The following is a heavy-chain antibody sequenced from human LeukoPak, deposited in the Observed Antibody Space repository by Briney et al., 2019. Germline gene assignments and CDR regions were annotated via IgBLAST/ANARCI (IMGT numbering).Heavy chain of an antibody. Sequence: LKPSETLSLTCAVYGGSFSGYYWNWIRQPPEKGLEWIGEINQSGSINYNPSLKSRVTMSVDTSKNQLSLKLSSVTAADTAVYYCARGLTVGYDSSGYYPIYYYYYMDVWGKGTTVTVSS. V-gene: IGHV4-34*01. CDR2: INQSGSI. J-gene: IGHJ6*03. D-gene: IGHD3-22*01. CDR1: GGSFSGYY. CDR3: ARGLTVGYDSSGYYPIYYYYYMDV.